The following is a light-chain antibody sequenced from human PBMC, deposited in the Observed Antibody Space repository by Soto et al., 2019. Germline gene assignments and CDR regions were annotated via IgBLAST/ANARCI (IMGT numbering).Light chain of an antibody. V-gene: IGKV1-8*01. J-gene: IGKJ1*01. CDR3: QQSYSSRT. CDR2: AAS. Sequence: AIRMTQSPSSFSAYTGDRVSITCRASQGISSYLAWYQQKPGKAPKLLIYAASTLQRGVPSRFTGSGSGTHFNLTINSLQPEEFATYLCQQSYSSRTFGHGTKVDIK. CDR1: QGISSY.